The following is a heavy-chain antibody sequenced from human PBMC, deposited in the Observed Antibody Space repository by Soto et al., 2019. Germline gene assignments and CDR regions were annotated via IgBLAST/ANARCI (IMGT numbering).Heavy chain of an antibody. CDR1: GFTFSSYG. D-gene: IGHD3-10*01. CDR3: ARALGSGTRHSYYYYGMDV. Sequence: GGSLRLSCAASGFTFSSYGMHWVRQAPGKGLEWVAVIWYDGSNKYYADSVKGRFTISRDNSKNTLYLQMNSLRAEDTAVYYCARALGSGTRHSYYYYGMDVWGQGTTVTVSS. J-gene: IGHJ6*02. CDR2: IWYDGSNK. V-gene: IGHV3-33*01.